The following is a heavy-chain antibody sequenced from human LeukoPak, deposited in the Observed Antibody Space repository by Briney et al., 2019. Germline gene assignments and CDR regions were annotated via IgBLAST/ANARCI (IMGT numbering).Heavy chain of an antibody. D-gene: IGHD5-12*01. V-gene: IGHV4-59*01. CDR1: GGSISSYY. CDR3: ARVLPYLYGGYAYYFDY. J-gene: IGHJ4*02. Sequence: SETLSLTCTVSGGSISSYYWSWIRQPPGKGPEWIGYIYYSGSTNYNPSLKSRVTISVDTSKTQSSLKLSSVTAADTAVYYSARVLPYLYGGYAYYFDYWGQGTLVTVSS. CDR2: IYYSGST.